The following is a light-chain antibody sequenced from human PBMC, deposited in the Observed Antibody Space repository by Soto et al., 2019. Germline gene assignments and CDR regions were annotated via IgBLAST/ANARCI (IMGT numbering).Light chain of an antibody. Sequence: DVQMTQSPSSLSASVGDRVTITCRASQSVSTYLNWYQLKPGKAPKFLIYGASTLQSGVPSTFSGSGSGTEFTLTISSLQPEDFAIYYCQQTHSSTPTFGGGTKVDIX. V-gene: IGKV1-39*01. CDR3: QQTHSSTPT. J-gene: IGKJ4*01. CDR1: QSVSTY. CDR2: GAS.